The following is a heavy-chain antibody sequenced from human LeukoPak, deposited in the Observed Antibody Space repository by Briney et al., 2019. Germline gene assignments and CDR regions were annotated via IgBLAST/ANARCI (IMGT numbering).Heavy chain of an antibody. CDR1: GFTFSRNG. Sequence: GGSLRLSCAASGFTFSRNGMHWVRHAPGKGLERVAFIRYDGSDKYYADSVKGRFTVSRDNSKDTLYLQMNSLRAEDTAVYYCAKIGAVAGHFDYWGQGTLVSVSS. D-gene: IGHD6-19*01. CDR3: AKIGAVAGHFDY. J-gene: IGHJ4*02. CDR2: IRYDGSDK. V-gene: IGHV3-30*02.